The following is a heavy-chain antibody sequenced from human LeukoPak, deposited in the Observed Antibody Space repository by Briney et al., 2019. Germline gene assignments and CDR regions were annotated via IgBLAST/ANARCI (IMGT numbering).Heavy chain of an antibody. CDR2: ISGDGGGT. J-gene: IGHJ4*02. CDR3: ARVSSMVRGVTFDY. V-gene: IGHV3-23*01. Sequence: GGSLRLSCAASGFTFSNWAITWVRQAPGMGLEWVSSISGDGGGTYYADSVKGRFTVSRDNSKNTLYLEINSLRSEDTAVYYCARVSSMVRGVTFDYWGQGTLVTVSS. CDR1: GFTFSNWA. D-gene: IGHD3-10*01.